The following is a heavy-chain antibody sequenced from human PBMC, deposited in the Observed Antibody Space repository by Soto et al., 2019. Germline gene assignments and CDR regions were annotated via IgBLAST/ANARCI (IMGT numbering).Heavy chain of an antibody. D-gene: IGHD3-22*01. CDR1: GYTFTSYG. CDR3: AREKYYYDSSGYNNWFDP. Sequence: ASVKVSCKASGYTFTSYGISWVRQAPGQGLEWMGWISAYNGNTNYAQKLQGRVTMTTDTSTSTAYMELRSLRSDDTAVYYCAREKYYYDSSGYNNWFDPWGQGTLVTVSS. J-gene: IGHJ5*02. CDR2: ISAYNGNT. V-gene: IGHV1-18*01.